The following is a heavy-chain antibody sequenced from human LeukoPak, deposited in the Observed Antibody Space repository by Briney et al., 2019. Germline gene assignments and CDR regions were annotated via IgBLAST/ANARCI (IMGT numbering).Heavy chain of an antibody. V-gene: IGHV5-10-1*01. J-gene: IGHJ3*02. CDR2: IDPSDSYT. CDR3: ASAYASGLSGAFDI. D-gene: IGHD3-10*01. Sequence: PGESLRISCKGSGYSFTSYWISWVRQMPGKGLEWMGRIDPSDSYTDYSPSFQGHVTISTDKSISTAYLQWSSLKASDIAMYYCASAYASGLSGAFDIWGQGTMVTVSS. CDR1: GYSFTSYW.